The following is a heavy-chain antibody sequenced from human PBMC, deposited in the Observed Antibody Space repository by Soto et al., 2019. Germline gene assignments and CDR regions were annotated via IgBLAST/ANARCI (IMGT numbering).Heavy chain of an antibody. CDR1: GFTFDDYA. CDR3: AKDSSGSSWGFDYYYGMDV. V-gene: IGHV3-9*01. Sequence: GGSLRLSCAASGFTFDDYAMHWVRQAPGKGLEWVSGISWNSGSIGYADSVKGRFTISRDNAKNSLYLQMNSLRAEDTALYYCAKDSSGSSWGFDYYYGMDVWGQGTTVTVSS. CDR2: ISWNSGSI. D-gene: IGHD6-13*01. J-gene: IGHJ6*02.